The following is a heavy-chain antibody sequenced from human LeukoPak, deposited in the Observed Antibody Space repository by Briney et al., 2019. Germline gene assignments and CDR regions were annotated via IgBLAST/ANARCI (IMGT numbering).Heavy chain of an antibody. J-gene: IGHJ5*02. CDR1: GFTFSSYG. D-gene: IGHD6-19*01. Sequence: PGGSLRLSCAASGFTFSSYGMHWVRQAPGKGLEWVAVISYDGSNKYYADSVKGRFTISRDNSKNTLYLQMNSLRAEDTAVYYCAKGDSSGSQGRFDPWGQGTLVTVSS. CDR3: AKGDSSGSQGRFDP. V-gene: IGHV3-30*18. CDR2: ISYDGSNK.